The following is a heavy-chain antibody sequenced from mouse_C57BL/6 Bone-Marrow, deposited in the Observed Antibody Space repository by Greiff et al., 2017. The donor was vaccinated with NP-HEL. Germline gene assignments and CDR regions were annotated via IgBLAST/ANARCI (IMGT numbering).Heavy chain of an antibody. CDR1: GYTFTDYY. CDR3: ARRGYYYGSHAMDY. D-gene: IGHD1-1*01. CDR2: IYPGSGNT. V-gene: IGHV1-76*01. Sequence: QVQLQQSGAELVRPGASVKLSCKASGYTFTDYYINWVKQRPGQGLEWIARIYPGSGNTYYNEKFKGKATLTAEKSSSTAYMQRSSLTSEDSAVYFCARRGYYYGSHAMDYWGQGTSVTVSS. J-gene: IGHJ4*01.